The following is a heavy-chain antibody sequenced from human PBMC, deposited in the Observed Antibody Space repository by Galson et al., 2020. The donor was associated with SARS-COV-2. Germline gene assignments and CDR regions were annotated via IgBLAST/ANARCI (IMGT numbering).Heavy chain of an antibody. Sequence: SQTLSLTCDISGDSVSSNSVAWNWIRRSPSRGLEWLGRTYYRSKWYSEYAESVKSRLSIIADTSKNQFSLHLNSVTSEDTAVYYCSRGTEGRGVVDFFDYWGRGTLVTVSS. CDR3: SRGTEGRGVVDFFDY. D-gene: IGHD3-10*01. J-gene: IGHJ4*02. V-gene: IGHV6-1*01. CDR2: TYYRSKWYS. CDR1: GDSVSSNSVA.